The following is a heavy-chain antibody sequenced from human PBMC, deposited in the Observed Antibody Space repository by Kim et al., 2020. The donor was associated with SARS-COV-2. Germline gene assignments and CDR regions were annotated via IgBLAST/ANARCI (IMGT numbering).Heavy chain of an antibody. CDR1: GFTFSSYG. D-gene: IGHD2-15*01. J-gene: IGHJ4*02. CDR2: ISYDGSNK. V-gene: IGHV3-30*18. Sequence: GGSLRLSCAASGFTFSSYGMHWVRQAPGKGLEWVAVISYDGSNKYYADSVKGRFTISRDNSKNTLYLQMNSLRAEDTAVYYCAKDLVAANDYWGQGTLVTVSS. CDR3: AKDLVAANDY.